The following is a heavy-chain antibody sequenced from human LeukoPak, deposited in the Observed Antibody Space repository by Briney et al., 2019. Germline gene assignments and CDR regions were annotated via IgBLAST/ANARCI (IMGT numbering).Heavy chain of an antibody. CDR2: MNEYSTTI. CDR1: GFPFNSIW. V-gene: IGHV3-74*01. J-gene: IGHJ4*02. D-gene: IGHD1-14*01. Sequence: PGGSLRLSCAASGFPFNSIWMHWVRQARGKGLVWVSDMNEYSTTIRYADSVKGRFTISRDNAKSILYLQMNNLRAEDTAMYFCARGGVNPVDHWGQGTLVTVSS. CDR3: ARGGVNPVDH.